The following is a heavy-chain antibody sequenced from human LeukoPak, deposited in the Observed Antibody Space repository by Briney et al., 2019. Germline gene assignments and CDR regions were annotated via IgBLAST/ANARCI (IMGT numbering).Heavy chain of an antibody. CDR2: ISYDGSNK. Sequence: HSGRSLRLSCAASGFTFSSYAMHWVRQAPGKGLEWVAVISYDGSNKYYADSVKGRFTISRDNSKNTLYLQMNSLRAEDTAVYYCARVVTANWGQGTLVTVSS. CDR1: GFTFSSYA. CDR3: ARVVTAN. V-gene: IGHV3-30-3*01. D-gene: IGHD2-21*02. J-gene: IGHJ4*02.